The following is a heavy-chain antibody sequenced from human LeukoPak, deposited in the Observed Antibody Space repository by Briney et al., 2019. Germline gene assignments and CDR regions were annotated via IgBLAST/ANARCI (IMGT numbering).Heavy chain of an antibody. V-gene: IGHV3-7*03. CDR1: GFTFSSYW. Sequence: GGSLRLSCAASGFTFSSYWMSWVRQAPGKGLEWVANIKQDGSEKYYVDSVKGRFTISRDNAKNSLYLQMNSLRAEDTAVYYCTRQVGVPAASMDVWGKGTTVTVSS. J-gene: IGHJ6*04. CDR3: TRQVGVPAASMDV. CDR2: IKQDGSEK. D-gene: IGHD2-2*01.